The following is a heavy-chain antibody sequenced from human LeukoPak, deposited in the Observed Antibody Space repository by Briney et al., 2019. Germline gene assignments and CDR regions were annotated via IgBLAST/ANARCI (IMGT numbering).Heavy chain of an antibody. Sequence: GGSLRLSCVASGFIFSSFGLHWARQAPGKGLEWVAFIRYDGSSKYYADSVKGRFTISRDNSNNTLYLQINSLSAEDTAVYYCAMTRGQGYWGQGTLVTVSS. CDR3: AMTRGQGY. CDR1: GFIFSSFG. CDR2: IRYDGSSK. V-gene: IGHV3-30*02. J-gene: IGHJ4*02. D-gene: IGHD2-21*02.